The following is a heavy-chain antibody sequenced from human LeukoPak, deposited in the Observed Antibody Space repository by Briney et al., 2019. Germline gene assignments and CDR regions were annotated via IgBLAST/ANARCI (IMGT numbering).Heavy chain of an antibody. D-gene: IGHD2-2*01. CDR3: ARGRYCSSTSCSRDYYYMDV. J-gene: IGHJ6*03. CDR2: ISAYNGNT. CDR1: GYTFTSYG. V-gene: IGHV1-18*01. Sequence: SVKVSCKASGYTFTSYGISWVRQAPGQGLEWMGWISAYNGNTNYAQKFQGRVTMTRDTSISTAYMELSRLRSDDTAVYYCARGRYCSSTSCSRDYYYMDVWGKGTTVTVSS.